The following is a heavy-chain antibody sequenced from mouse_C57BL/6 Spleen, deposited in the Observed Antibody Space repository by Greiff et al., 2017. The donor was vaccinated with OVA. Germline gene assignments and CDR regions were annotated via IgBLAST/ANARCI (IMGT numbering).Heavy chain of an antibody. CDR1: GYTFTNYW. CDR2: IYPGGGYT. J-gene: IGHJ3*01. V-gene: IGHV1-63*01. Sequence: VQLQQSGAELVRPGTSVKMSCKASGYTFTNYWIGWAKQRPGHGLEWIGDIYPGGGYTNYNEKFKGKATLTADKSSSTAYMQFSSLTSEDSAIYYCGGTYDGYQGSWFAYWGQGTLVTVSA. CDR3: GGTYDGYQGSWFAY. D-gene: IGHD2-3*01.